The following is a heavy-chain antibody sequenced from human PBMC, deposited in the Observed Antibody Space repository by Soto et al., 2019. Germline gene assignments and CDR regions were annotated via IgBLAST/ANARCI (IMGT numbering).Heavy chain of an antibody. CDR3: ARDLIAARPAFDY. CDR1: GFTFSSYS. D-gene: IGHD6-6*01. J-gene: IGHJ4*02. Sequence: EVQLVESGGGLVKPGGSLRLSCAASGFTFSSYSMNWVRQAPGKGLEWVSSISSSSSYIYYADSVKGRFTISRDNAKNSLYLHMNSLRAEDTAVYYCARDLIAARPAFDYWGQGTLVTVSS. V-gene: IGHV3-21*01. CDR2: ISSSSSYI.